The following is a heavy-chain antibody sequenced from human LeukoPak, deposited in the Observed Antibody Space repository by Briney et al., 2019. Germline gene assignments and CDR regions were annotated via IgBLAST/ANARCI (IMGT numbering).Heavy chain of an antibody. V-gene: IGHV4-34*01. CDR2: INHSGST. Sequence: SETLSLTCAVYGGSFSGYYWSWIRQPPGKGLEWIGEINHSGSTNYNPSLKSRVTISVDTSKNQFSLKLSSVTAADTAVYYCARGARVWYFDYWGQGTLVTVSS. CDR1: GGSFSGYY. D-gene: IGHD3-16*01. CDR3: ARGARVWYFDY. J-gene: IGHJ4*02.